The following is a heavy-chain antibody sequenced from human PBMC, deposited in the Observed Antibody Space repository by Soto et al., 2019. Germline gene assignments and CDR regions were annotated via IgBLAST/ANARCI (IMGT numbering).Heavy chain of an antibody. CDR3: TWEAKPMVFNH. V-gene: IGHV3-15*01. Sequence: GGSLRLSCAASGFTFTYAWMSWVRQAPGKGLEWVGRIYSEASGGTTDYAAPVKGRFSISREDSGNTLYLHMNSLKIEDTAVYFCTWEAKPMVFNHWGQGTRVTVSS. CDR1: GFTFTYAW. D-gene: IGHD3-10*01. J-gene: IGHJ4*02. CDR2: IYSEASGGTT.